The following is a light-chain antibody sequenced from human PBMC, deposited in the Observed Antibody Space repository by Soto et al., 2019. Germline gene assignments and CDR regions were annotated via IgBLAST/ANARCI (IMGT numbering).Light chain of an antibody. V-gene: IGLV1-44*01. CDR3: ATWDDSLNAAV. CDR2: IED. CDR1: TSNIAGNT. J-gene: IGLJ7*01. Sequence: QSALTQPPSLSGTPGQRVTISCSGSTSNIAGNTVHWYQHLPETAPKLLIYIEDQRPSGVPDRFSGSKSGTSASLAISGLQSEDEADYYCATWDDSLNAAVFGGGTQLTVL.